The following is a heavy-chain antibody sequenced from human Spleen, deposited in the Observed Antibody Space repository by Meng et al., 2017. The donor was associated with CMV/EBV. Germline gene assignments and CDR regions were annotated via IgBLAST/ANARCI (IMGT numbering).Heavy chain of an antibody. D-gene: IGHD2-2*01. CDR1: GFTFSSYS. CDR3: ARAPRPAATLVYFDY. CDR2: ISSSSYI. V-gene: IGHV3-21*01. Sequence: GESLKISCAASGFTFSSYSMNWVRQAPGKGLEWVSSISSSSYIYYADSVKGRFTISRDNAKNSLYLQMNSLRAEDTAVYYCARAPRPAATLVYFDYWGQGTLVTVSS. J-gene: IGHJ4*02.